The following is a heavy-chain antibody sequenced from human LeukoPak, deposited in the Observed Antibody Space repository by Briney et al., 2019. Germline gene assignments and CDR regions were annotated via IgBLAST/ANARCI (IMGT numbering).Heavy chain of an antibody. D-gene: IGHD6-19*01. V-gene: IGHV1-24*01. CDR2: FDPEDGET. J-gene: IGHJ4*02. CDR3: ASRGYSSGWYEYYFDY. CDR1: GYTLTELS. Sequence: ASVKVSCKVSGYTLTELSMHWVRQAPGKGLEWMGGFDPEDGETIYAQKFQGRVTMTEDTSTDTAYMELNSLRSEDTAVYYCASRGYSSGWYEYYFDYWGQGTLVTVSS.